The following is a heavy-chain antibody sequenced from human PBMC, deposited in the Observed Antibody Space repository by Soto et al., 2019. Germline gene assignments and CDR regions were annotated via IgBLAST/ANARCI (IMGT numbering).Heavy chain of an antibody. Sequence: PGGSLRLSCAASGFTFSSYSMNWVRQAPGKGLEWVSSISSSSSYIYYADSVKGRFTISRDNAKNSLYLQMNSLRAEDTAVYYCARDPDFIVATDGYYFDYWGRGSLVIVSS. CDR3: ARDPDFIVATDGYYFDY. CDR2: ISSSSSYI. J-gene: IGHJ4*02. V-gene: IGHV3-21*01. CDR1: GFTFSSYS. D-gene: IGHD5-12*01.